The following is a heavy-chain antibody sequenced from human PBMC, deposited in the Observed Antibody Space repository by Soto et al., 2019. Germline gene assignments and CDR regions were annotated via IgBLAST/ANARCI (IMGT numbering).Heavy chain of an antibody. V-gene: IGHV3-30*18. J-gene: IGHJ6*03. CDR2: ISYDGSNK. CDR1: GFTFSSYG. D-gene: IGHD3-16*02. Sequence: QVQLVESGGGVVQPGRSLRLSCAASGFTFSSYGMHWVRQAPGKGLEWVAVISYDGSNKYYADSVKGRFTISRDNSKNTLYLQMNSLRAEDTAVYYCAKEHLDYDYIWGSYRPGWYYYYMDVWGKGTTVTVSS. CDR3: AKEHLDYDYIWGSYRPGWYYYYMDV.